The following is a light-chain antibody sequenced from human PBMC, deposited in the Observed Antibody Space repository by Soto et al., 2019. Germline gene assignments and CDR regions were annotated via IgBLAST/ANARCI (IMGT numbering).Light chain of an antibody. CDR1: QSIRRW. V-gene: IGKV1-5*01. CDR3: PQYNSFTRT. CDR2: DAS. Sequence: DIKMSQSDSTLSSKRGDKVTITCRATQSIRRWLAWYQHKPGEAPKRVIYDASDLEPGVPLRFSGLRSETEFTLTINSLKNDDGATYDRPQYNSFTRTFGQGTKVDTK. J-gene: IGKJ1*01.